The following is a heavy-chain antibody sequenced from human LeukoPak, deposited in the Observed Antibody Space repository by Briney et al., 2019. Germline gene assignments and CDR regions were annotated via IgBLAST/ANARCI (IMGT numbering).Heavy chain of an antibody. J-gene: IGHJ4*02. CDR1: GGSFSGYY. V-gene: IGHV4-34*01. CDR2: INHSGST. D-gene: IGHD2-2*02. Sequence: SSETLSLTCAVYGGSFSGYYWSWIRQPPGKGLEWIGEINHSGSTNYNPSLKSRVTISVDTSKNQFSLTLSSVTAADTAVYYCARGLRYCSSTSCYTRGSSFDYWGQGTLVTVSS. CDR3: ARGLRYCSSTSCYTRGSSFDY.